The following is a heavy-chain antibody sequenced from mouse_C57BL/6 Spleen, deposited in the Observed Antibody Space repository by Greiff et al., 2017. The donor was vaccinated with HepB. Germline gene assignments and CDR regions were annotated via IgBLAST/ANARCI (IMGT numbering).Heavy chain of an antibody. CDR2: IDPEDGET. D-gene: IGHD2-4*01. Sequence: EVQLQQSGAELVKPGASVKLSCTASGFNIKDYYMHWVKQRTEQGLEWIGRIDPEDGETKYAPKFPGKATITADTSSNTAYLQLSSLTSDDTAVYYCARYDYDVGFAYWGQGALVTVSA. CDR1: GFNIKDYY. CDR3: ARYDYDVGFAY. J-gene: IGHJ3*01. V-gene: IGHV14-2*01.